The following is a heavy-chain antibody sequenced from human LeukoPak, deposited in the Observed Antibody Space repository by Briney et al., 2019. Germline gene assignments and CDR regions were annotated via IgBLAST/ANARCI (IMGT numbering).Heavy chain of an antibody. CDR2: IKSKTDGGTT. V-gene: IGHV3-15*01. CDR1: GFTFSSYG. Sequence: PGRSLGLSCAASGFTFSSYGMHWVRQAPGKGLEWVGRIKSKTDGGTTDYAAPVKGRFTISRDDSKNTLYLQMNSLKTEDTAVYYCTTRTIVVVPAIAYYYYYMDVWGKGTTVTISS. CDR3: TTRTIVVVPAIAYYYYYMDV. D-gene: IGHD2-2*01. J-gene: IGHJ6*03.